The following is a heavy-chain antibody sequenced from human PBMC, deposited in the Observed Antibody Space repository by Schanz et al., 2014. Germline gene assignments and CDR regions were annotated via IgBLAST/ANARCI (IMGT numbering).Heavy chain of an antibody. CDR1: GGSISRGTHY. CDR2: IYYSGST. V-gene: IGHV4-39*01. CDR3: ARLWGGWRIPDY. Sequence: QVRMQESGPGLVKPSQTLSLTCTVSGGSISRGTHYWTWIRQLPGKGLEWIGSIYYSGSTYYNASLKSRVPISVDTSKNQFPLKLNSVTAADSAVYYCARLWGGWRIPDYWGQGTLVTVSS. D-gene: IGHD6-19*01. J-gene: IGHJ4*02.